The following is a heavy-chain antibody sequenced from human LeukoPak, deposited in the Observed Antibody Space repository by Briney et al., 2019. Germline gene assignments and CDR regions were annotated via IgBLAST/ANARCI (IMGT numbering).Heavy chain of an antibody. J-gene: IGHJ3*02. Sequence: PSETLSLTCTVSGGSISSSSYYWGWIRQPPGKGLEWIGYIYYSGSTNYNPSLKSRVTMSVDTSKNQFSLKLSSVTAADTAVYYCAREARKISGSYYDDAFDIWGQGTMVTVSS. V-gene: IGHV4-61*01. CDR1: GGSISSSSYY. D-gene: IGHD1-26*01. CDR2: IYYSGST. CDR3: AREARKISGSYYDDAFDI.